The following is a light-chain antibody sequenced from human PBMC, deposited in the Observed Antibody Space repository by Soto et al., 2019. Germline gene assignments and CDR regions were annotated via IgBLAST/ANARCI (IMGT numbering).Light chain of an antibody. J-gene: IGKJ4*01. CDR1: QGISSY. CDR3: QHLNGYPLT. V-gene: IGKV1-9*01. CDR2: AAS. Sequence: DIQLTQSPIFLSASVGDRVTITCRASQGISSYLAWYQQKPGKAPKLLIYAASTLQSGVPSRLSGSGSGTEFTLTISSLQPEDFATYYCQHLNGYPLTFGGGTKVEIK.